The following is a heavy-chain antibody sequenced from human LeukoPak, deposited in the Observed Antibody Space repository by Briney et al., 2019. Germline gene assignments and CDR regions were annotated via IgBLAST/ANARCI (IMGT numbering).Heavy chain of an antibody. Sequence: GGSPRLSCASSGFTFNSYAMHWVRQAPGKGLEWVAVISYAGSNKYYADSVKGRFTISRDNSKNTLYLQMNSLRAEDTAVYYCAREGSIAARQRDAFDIWGQGTMVTVSS. D-gene: IGHD6-6*01. CDR2: ISYAGSNK. J-gene: IGHJ3*02. CDR1: GFTFNSYA. CDR3: AREGSIAARQRDAFDI. V-gene: IGHV3-30-3*01.